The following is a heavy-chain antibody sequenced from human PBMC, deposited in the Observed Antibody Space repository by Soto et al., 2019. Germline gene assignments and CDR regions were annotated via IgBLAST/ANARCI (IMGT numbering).Heavy chain of an antibody. CDR3: ARGVPGPIPHSDFDA. CDR1: GDSISSTSYY. V-gene: IGHV4-39*01. Sequence: PSETLSLTCSVSGDSISSTSYYWGWIRQSPGKGLEWIGNIYFSGTAYYSPSLRSRVTMSVDTSKNLFSLQLNSMTATDTAVYYCARGVPGPIPHSDFDAWGQGTLVNVSS. D-gene: IGHD2-8*01. CDR2: IYFSGTA. J-gene: IGHJ5*02.